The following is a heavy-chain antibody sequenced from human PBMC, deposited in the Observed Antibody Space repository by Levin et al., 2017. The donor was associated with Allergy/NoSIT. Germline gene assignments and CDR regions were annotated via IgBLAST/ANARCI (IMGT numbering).Heavy chain of an antibody. J-gene: IGHJ4*02. CDR1: GYSFTGYY. V-gene: IGHV1-2*06. Sequence: GESLKISCKASGYSFTGYYMQWVRQAPGQGLEWMGRFNPNSGATNFAQKFQGRVTMTSDTSISTAYMELRSLKSDDTAVYYCARAIPELNSPPDYFDSWGQGTLVIVSS. D-gene: IGHD2-21*01. CDR3: ARAIPELNSPPDYFDS. CDR2: FNPNSGAT.